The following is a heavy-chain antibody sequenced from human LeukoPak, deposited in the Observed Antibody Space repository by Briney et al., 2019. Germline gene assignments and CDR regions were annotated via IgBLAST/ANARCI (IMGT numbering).Heavy chain of an antibody. V-gene: IGHV4-38-2*02. CDR3: ARGFRGPNFDH. CDR2: IYHGGRT. D-gene: IGHD3-10*01. J-gene: IGHJ4*02. Sequence: SETLSLTCSDSGYTISSGYHWGWIRRTPGKGLEWIGYIYHGGRTDYNPSLKSRVTISVDTSKNQFSLKLSSVTAADTAVYFCARGFRGPNFDHWGQGTLVTVSS. CDR1: GYTISSGYH.